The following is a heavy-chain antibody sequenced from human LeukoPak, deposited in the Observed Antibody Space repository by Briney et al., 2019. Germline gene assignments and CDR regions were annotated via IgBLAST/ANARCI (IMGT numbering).Heavy chain of an antibody. CDR3: ARDYGGNSGWFDP. J-gene: IGHJ5*02. Sequence: ASVKVSCKASGYTFTSYYMHWVRQAPGQGPEWIGWMNPNSGNTGYAQKFQGRVTLTRSTSISTAYMELRSLTSEDTAVYYCARDYGGNSGWFDPWGQGTLVTVSS. V-gene: IGHV1-8*02. CDR2: MNPNSGNT. D-gene: IGHD4-23*01. CDR1: GYTFTSYY.